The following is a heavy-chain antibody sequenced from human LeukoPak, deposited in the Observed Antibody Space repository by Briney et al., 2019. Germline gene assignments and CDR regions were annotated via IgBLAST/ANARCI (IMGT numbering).Heavy chain of an antibody. V-gene: IGHV3-53*01. J-gene: IGHJ4*02. CDR1: GFTVSSNY. Sequence: GGSLRLSCAASGFTVSSNYMSWVRQAPGKGLEWVSVIYSGGSTYYADSVKGRFTISRDNSKNTLYLQMNSLRAEDTAVYYCARATDAHGDYGDYYVGYYFDYWGQGTLVTVSS. CDR3: ARATDAHGDYGDYYVGYYFDY. D-gene: IGHD4-17*01. CDR2: IYSGGST.